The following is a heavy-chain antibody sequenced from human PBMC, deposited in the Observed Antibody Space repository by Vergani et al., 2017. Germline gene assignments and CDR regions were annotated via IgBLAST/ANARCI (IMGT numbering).Heavy chain of an antibody. CDR3: ANDPRSTYYYYYGMDV. V-gene: IGHV3-20*04. CDR1: GFTFDDYG. D-gene: IGHD1-26*01. J-gene: IGHJ6*02. CDR2: INWNGGST. Sequence: EVQLVESGGGVVRPGGSLRLSCAASGFTFDDYGMSWVRQAPGKGLEWVSGINWNGGSTGYADSVKGRFTISRDNAKNSLYLQMNSLRAEDTAVYYSANDPRSTYYYYYGMDVWGQGTTVTVSS.